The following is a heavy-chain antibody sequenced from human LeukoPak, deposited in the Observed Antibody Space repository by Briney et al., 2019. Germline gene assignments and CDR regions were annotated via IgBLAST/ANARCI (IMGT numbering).Heavy chain of an antibody. J-gene: IGHJ6*02. CDR1: GGSVSGHY. D-gene: IGHD3-16*01. CDR2: IHYSGRP. Sequence: SETLSLTCTVSGGSVSGHYWTWIRQPPGKGLEWIGQIHYSGRPDYNPSLKSRVTISVDTSKNQLSLKVTSVTGADTAVYYCARFGVDYDMDIWGQGTTVTVSS. V-gene: IGHV4-59*02. CDR3: ARFGVDYDMDI.